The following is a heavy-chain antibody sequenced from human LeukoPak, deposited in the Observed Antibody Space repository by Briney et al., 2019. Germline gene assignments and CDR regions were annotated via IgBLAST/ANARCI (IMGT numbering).Heavy chain of an antibody. CDR3: AREGYCNSTSCYKPFDY. J-gene: IGHJ4*02. V-gene: IGHV1-18*01. Sequence: GASVKVSCKASGYTFTSYGISWVRQAPGQGLEWMGWISGYNGNTNYAQKLQGRVTMTTDTSTSTAYMELRSLRSDDTAAYYCAREGYCNSTSCYKPFDYWGQGTLVTVSS. D-gene: IGHD2-2*01. CDR2: ISGYNGNT. CDR1: GYTFTSYG.